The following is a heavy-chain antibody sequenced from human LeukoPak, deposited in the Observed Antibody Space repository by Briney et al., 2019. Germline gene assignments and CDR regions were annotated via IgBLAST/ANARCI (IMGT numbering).Heavy chain of an antibody. CDR1: GGSISSYY. CDR3: ARSSPDKNDAFDI. Sequence: PSETLSLTCTVSGGSISSYYWSWIRQPPGKGLEWIGYIYYSGSTNYNPSLMSRVTISVDTSKNQFSLKLSSVTAADTAVYYCARSSPDKNDAFDIWGQGTMVTVSS. D-gene: IGHD6-6*01. CDR2: IYYSGST. V-gene: IGHV4-59*01. J-gene: IGHJ3*02.